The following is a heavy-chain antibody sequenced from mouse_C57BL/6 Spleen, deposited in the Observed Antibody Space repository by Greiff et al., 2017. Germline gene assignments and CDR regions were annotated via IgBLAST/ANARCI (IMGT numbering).Heavy chain of an antibody. Sequence: EVKLMESGGGLVKPGGSLKLSCAASGFTFSDYGMHWVRQAPEKGLEWVAYISSGSSTIYYADTVKGRFPISRDNAKNTLFLQMTSLRSEDTAMYYCARLGTTVVATDYWGQGTSVTVSS. J-gene: IGHJ4*01. D-gene: IGHD1-1*01. CDR3: ARLGTTVVATDY. CDR2: ISSGSSTI. V-gene: IGHV5-17*01. CDR1: GFTFSDYG.